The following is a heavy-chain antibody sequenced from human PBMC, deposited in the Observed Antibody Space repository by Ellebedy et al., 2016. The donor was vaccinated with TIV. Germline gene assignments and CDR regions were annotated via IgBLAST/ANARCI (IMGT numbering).Heavy chain of an antibody. CDR3: ARGSHFWSRYSIDY. D-gene: IGHD3-3*01. Sequence: GESLKISCAASGFTFSSYGMHWVRQAPGKGLEWVAVISFDGSDKYYADSVKGRFTISRDKSKNTLYLHLNSLRAEDTAVYYCARGSHFWSRYSIDYWGQGTLVTVSS. V-gene: IGHV3-30*03. J-gene: IGHJ4*02. CDR1: GFTFSSYG. CDR2: ISFDGSDK.